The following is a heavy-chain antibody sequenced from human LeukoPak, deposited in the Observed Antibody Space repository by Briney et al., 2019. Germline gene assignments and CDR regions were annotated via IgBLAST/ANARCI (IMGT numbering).Heavy chain of an antibody. CDR2: ISANNGET. CDR3: ARVPPSAHQLLSSDF. J-gene: IGHJ4*02. D-gene: IGHD2-2*01. Sequence: GASVKVSCKASGYTFTNYGITWVRQAPGQGPEWVEWISANNGETRFAQNLQGRVTMTTETSTRTAYMELRSLTSDDTAVYYCARVPPSAHQLLSSDFWGQGTQVSVSS. CDR1: GYTFTNYG. V-gene: IGHV1-18*01.